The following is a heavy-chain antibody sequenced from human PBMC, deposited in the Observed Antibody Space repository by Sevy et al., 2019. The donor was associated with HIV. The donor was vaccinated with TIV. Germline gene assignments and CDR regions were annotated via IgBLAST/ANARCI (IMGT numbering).Heavy chain of an antibody. CDR3: ARAGGPMGLDY. V-gene: IGHV3-48*03. D-gene: IGHD3-10*01. J-gene: IGHJ4*02. CDR2: ISSSGSTI. Sequence: GGSLRLSCAASGFTFSSYEMHWVRQAPGKGLEWVSYISSSGSTIYYAYSVKGRFTISRDNAKNSLYLQMNTLRAEDTAVYYCARAGGPMGLDYWGQGTLVTVSS. CDR1: GFTFSSYE.